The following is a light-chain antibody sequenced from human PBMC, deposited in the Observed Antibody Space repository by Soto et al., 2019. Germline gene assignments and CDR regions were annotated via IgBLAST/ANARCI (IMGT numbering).Light chain of an antibody. CDR2: DVS. CDR1: SSDVGGYNY. CDR3: TSYTSSNTYV. Sequence: QSALTQPASVSGSPGQSITISCTGTSSDVGGYNYVSWYQQHPGKAPKPMIYDVSNRPSGISNRFSGSKSGITASLTISGLLPEDEADYYCTSYTSSNTYVFGTGTKVTVL. V-gene: IGLV2-14*01. J-gene: IGLJ1*01.